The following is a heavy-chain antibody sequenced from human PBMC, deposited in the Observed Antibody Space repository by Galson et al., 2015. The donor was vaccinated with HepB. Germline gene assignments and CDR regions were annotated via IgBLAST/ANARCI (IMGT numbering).Heavy chain of an antibody. J-gene: IGHJ4*02. V-gene: IGHV1-18*04. CDR2: ISGYNGDT. CDR1: GYTFTSYY. Sequence: SVKVSCKASGYTFTSYYITWVRQAPGQGLEWMGWISGYNGDTNYAQKFQGRVTMTTDTSTTTAYMELRSLRSDDTAVYYCARETYYYDYSGAIRHFDYWAREPWSPSPQ. CDR3: ARETYYYDYSGAIRHFDY. D-gene: IGHD3-22*01.